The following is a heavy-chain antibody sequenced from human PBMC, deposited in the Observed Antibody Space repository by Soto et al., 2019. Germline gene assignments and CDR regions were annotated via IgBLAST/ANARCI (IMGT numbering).Heavy chain of an antibody. D-gene: IGHD2-15*01. CDR1: GYTFTSYD. Sequence: ASVKVSCKASGYTFTSYDINWLRQATGQGLEWMGWMNPNSGNTGYAQKFQGRVTMTRNTSINTAYMELSSLRSADTAVYDCARGYSLPGYDYYFGIDVWGQGPRSPSP. J-gene: IGHJ6*02. CDR3: ARGYSLPGYDYYFGIDV. V-gene: IGHV1-8*01. CDR2: MNPNSGNT.